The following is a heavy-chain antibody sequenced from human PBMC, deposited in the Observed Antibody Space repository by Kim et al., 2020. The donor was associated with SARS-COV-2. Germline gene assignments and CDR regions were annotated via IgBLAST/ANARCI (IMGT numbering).Heavy chain of an antibody. J-gene: IGHJ6*03. V-gene: IGHV1-8*01. Sequence: ASVKVSCKASGYTFTSYDINWVRQATGQGLEWMGWMNPNSGNTSYAQKFQGRVTMTRNTSISTAYMELSSLRSEDTAVYYCARAQTRITIFGVVIPYYYMDVWGKGTTVTVSS. D-gene: IGHD3-3*01. CDR3: ARAQTRITIFGVVIPYYYMDV. CDR2: MNPNSGNT. CDR1: GYTFTSYD.